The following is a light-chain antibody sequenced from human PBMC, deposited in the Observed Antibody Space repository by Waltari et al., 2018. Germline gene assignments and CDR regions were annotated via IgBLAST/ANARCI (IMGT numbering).Light chain of an antibody. CDR3: CSHTFDSTWV. V-gene: IGLV2-14*03. Sequence: QSALTQPASVSGSPGQSITISCTGTSSDVGVHNYVSWYQQYPGKAPKLLIYAVTKRPSGVFSCFSGSRSGNTASLTISGLQPEDEADYYCCSHTFDSTWVFGGGTKLTVL. CDR1: SSDVGVHNY. J-gene: IGLJ3*02. CDR2: AVT.